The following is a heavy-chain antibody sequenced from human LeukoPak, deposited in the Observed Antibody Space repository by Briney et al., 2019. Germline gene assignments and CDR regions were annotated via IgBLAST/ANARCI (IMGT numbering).Heavy chain of an antibody. CDR3: ARDLGPGGRYYYYYMDV. CDR1: GGSISSGSYY. CDR2: IYTSGST. D-gene: IGHD3-10*01. J-gene: IGHJ6*03. Sequence: PSQTLSLTCTVSGGSISSGSYYWSWIRQPAGKGLEWIGRIYTSGSTNYNPSLKSRVTISVDTSKNQFSLKLSSVTAADTAVYYCARDLGPGGRYYYYYMDVWGKGTTVTVSS. V-gene: IGHV4-61*02.